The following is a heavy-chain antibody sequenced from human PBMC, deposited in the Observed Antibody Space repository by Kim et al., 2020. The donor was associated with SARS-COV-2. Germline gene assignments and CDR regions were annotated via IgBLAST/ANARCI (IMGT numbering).Heavy chain of an antibody. Sequence: ANSAQKFQGRVTITADESTSTAYMELSSLRSEDTAVYYCARDLGYGGHPLWGQGTLVTVSS. J-gene: IGHJ4*02. CDR3: ARDLGYGGHPL. V-gene: IGHV1-69*01. CDR2: A. D-gene: IGHD4-17*01.